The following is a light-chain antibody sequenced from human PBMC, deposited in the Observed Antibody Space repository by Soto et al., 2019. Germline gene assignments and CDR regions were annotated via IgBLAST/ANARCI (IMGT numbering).Light chain of an antibody. CDR3: TSWDNSLSAVV. J-gene: IGLJ3*02. Sequence: QSVLPQPPSVSAAPGQKVTLSCSGSSSNVANNYVSWYQQLPGTAPKLLIYDNDQRPSGIPDRFSGSKSGTSATLGINGLQTGDEAEYYCTSWDNSLSAVVFGGGTKLTVL. CDR2: DND. V-gene: IGLV1-51*01. CDR1: SSNVANNY.